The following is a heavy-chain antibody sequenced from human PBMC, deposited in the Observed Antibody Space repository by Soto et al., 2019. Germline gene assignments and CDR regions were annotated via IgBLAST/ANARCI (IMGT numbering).Heavy chain of an antibody. J-gene: IGHJ3*02. CDR1: GFTFSNAW. CDR3: TTHRGYGGPNDAFDI. Sequence: EVQLVESGGGLVKPGGSLRLSCAASGFTFSNAWMSWVRQAPGKGLEWVGRIKSKTDGGTTDYAAPVKGRFTISRDDSKNTLYLRMNSLKTEDTAVYYCTTHRGYGGPNDAFDIWGQGTMVTVSS. CDR2: IKSKTDGGTT. D-gene: IGHD5-12*01. V-gene: IGHV3-15*01.